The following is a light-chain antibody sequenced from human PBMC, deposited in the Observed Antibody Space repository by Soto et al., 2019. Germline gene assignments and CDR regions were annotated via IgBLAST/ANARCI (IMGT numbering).Light chain of an antibody. J-gene: IGLJ1*01. V-gene: IGLV2-14*01. CDR1: SSDVGGYNY. CDR2: KVS. Sequence: QSALTQPASVSGSPGQSITISCTGTSSDVGGYNYVSWYQQYPGRVPKLLIYKVSNRPSGVSNRFSGSKSGNTASLTISGLHAEDEADYFCTSYTSNNTYVFGTGTKVTVL. CDR3: TSYTSNNTYV.